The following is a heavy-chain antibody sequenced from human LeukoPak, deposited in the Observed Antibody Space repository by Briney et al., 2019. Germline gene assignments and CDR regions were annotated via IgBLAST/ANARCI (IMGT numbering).Heavy chain of an antibody. CDR1: GYTFTSYG. Sequence: GASVKVSCKASGYTFTSYGISWVRQAPGQGLEWMGWISAYNGNTNYAQKLQGRVTMTTDTSTSTAYMELRRLRSDDTAVYYCARSCASSGYYCPSGSWGQGTLVTVSS. D-gene: IGHD3-22*01. CDR3: ARSCASSGYYCPSGS. V-gene: IGHV1-18*01. CDR2: ISAYNGNT. J-gene: IGHJ5*02.